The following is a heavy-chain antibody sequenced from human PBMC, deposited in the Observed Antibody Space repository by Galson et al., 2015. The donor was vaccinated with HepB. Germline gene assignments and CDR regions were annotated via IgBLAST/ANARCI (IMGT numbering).Heavy chain of an antibody. J-gene: IGHJ6*02. CDR1: GFTLSSYA. Sequence: SLRLSCAASGFTLSSYAMHWVRQAPGKGLEWVAVISYDGSNKYYADSVKGRFTISRDNSKNTLYLQMNSLRAEDTAVYYCASAPPYCSGGSCYGVMDVWGQGTTVTVSS. CDR2: ISYDGSNK. D-gene: IGHD2-15*01. V-gene: IGHV3-30-3*01. CDR3: ASAPPYCSGGSCYGVMDV.